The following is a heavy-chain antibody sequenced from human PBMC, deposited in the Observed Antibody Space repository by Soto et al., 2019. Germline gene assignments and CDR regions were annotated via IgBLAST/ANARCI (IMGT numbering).Heavy chain of an antibody. CDR1: GSTFTSYG. CDR2: ISAYNVNT. J-gene: IGHJ4*02. D-gene: IGHD3-10*02. V-gene: IGHV1-18*01. CDR3: ARVCSGRTYYFDY. Sequence: ASLKVSCNSSGSTFTSYGIIWVRHSPGQGLELMGWISAYNVNTNYAQKLQGRVTMTTDTSTSTAYMELRSLRSDDTAVYYCARVCSGRTYYFDYWGQGTLVTVSS.